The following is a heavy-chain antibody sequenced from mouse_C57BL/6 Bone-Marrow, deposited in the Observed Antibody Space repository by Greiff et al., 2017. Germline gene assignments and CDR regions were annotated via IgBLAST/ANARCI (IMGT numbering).Heavy chain of an antibody. CDR1: GYTFTSYW. CDR3: ARGGDYPPWFDY. Sequence: VQLQQPGAELVMPGASVKLSCKASGYTFTSYWMPWVKQRPGQGLEWIGEIAPSDSYTNYNQKFKGTSTLTVDKSSSTAYMPLSSLTSEDSAVYCGARGGDYPPWFDYWGQGTLVTVSA. V-gene: IGHV1-69*01. CDR2: IAPSDSYT. J-gene: IGHJ3*01. D-gene: IGHD2-13*01.